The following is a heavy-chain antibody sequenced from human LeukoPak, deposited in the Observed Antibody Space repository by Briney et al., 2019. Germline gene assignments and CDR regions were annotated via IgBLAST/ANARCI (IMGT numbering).Heavy chain of an antibody. Sequence: GGSLRLSCAASGFTFSSYSMNWVRQAPGKGLEWVSYISSSGSTIYYADSVKGRFTISRDNAKNSLYLQMNSLRAEDTAVYYCARAPDQDYYFDYWGQGTLVTVSS. CDR1: GFTFSSYS. V-gene: IGHV3-48*04. D-gene: IGHD2-2*01. CDR2: ISSSGSTI. CDR3: ARAPDQDYYFDY. J-gene: IGHJ4*02.